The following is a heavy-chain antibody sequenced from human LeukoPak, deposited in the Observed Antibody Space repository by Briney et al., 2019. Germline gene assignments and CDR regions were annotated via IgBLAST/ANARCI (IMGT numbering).Heavy chain of an antibody. Sequence: PGGSLRLSCAASGFTFSSYGMHWVRQAPGKGLEWVAFIRYDGSNKYYADSVKGRFTISRDNSKNTLYLQMNSLRSEDTAVYYCAALSPYCSSTSCSTYDAFDIWGQGTMVTVSS. J-gene: IGHJ3*02. D-gene: IGHD2-2*01. CDR2: IRYDGSNK. CDR1: GFTFSSYG. CDR3: AALSPYCSSTSCSTYDAFDI. V-gene: IGHV3-30*02.